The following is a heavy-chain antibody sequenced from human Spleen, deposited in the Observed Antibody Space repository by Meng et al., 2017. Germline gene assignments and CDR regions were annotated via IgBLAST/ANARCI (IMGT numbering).Heavy chain of an antibody. D-gene: IGHD1-26*01. V-gene: IGHV3-30-3*01. Sequence: QVQLVESGGGVVQPGRSLRLSCAASGFTFSSYAMHWVRQAPGKGLEWVAVISYDGSNKYYADSVKGRFTISRDNSKNTLYLQMNSLRAEDTALYYCAKDEGGATYWGQGTLVTVSS. CDR1: GFTFSSYA. CDR2: ISYDGSNK. J-gene: IGHJ4*02. CDR3: AKDEGGATY.